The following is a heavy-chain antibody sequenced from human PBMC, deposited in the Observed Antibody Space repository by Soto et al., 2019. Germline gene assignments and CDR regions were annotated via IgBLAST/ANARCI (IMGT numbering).Heavy chain of an antibody. J-gene: IGHJ6*02. Sequence: SETLSLTCTVSGGSISSGDYYWSWIRQPPGKGLEWIGYIYYSGSTYYNPSLKSRVTISVDTSKNQFSLKLSSVTAADTAVYYCARDNNDLPYYYYGMDVWGQGTTVTVSS. CDR3: ARDNNDLPYYYYGMDV. D-gene: IGHD2-2*01. CDR2: IYYSGST. CDR1: GGSISSGDYY. V-gene: IGHV4-30-4*01.